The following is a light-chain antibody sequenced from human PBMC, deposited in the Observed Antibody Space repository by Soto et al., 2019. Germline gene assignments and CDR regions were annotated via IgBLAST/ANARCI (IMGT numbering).Light chain of an antibody. V-gene: IGKV3-20*01. Sequence: EIVLTQSPGTLSLSPGERATLSCRASQSVSSTYLAWYQQKPGQAPRLLIYGASSRATGIPVRFSGRWSGTDFTLTIRRLEPEDFAVYYCQHYGSLVLTFGGGTKVEIK. J-gene: IGKJ4*01. CDR2: GAS. CDR3: QHYGSLVLT. CDR1: QSVSSTY.